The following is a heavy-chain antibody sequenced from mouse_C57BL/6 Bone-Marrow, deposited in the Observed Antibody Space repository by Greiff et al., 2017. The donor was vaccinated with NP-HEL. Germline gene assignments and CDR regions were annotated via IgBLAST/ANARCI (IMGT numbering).Heavy chain of an antibody. Sequence: VQLQQSGTVLARPGASVKMSCKTSGYTFTSYWMHWVNQRPGQGLEWIGAIYPGNSDTSYNQKFKGKAKLTAVTSASTAYMELSSLTNEDSAVYYCTSSSRYYYGSSSWFAYWGQGTLVTVSA. J-gene: IGHJ3*01. CDR2: IYPGNSDT. D-gene: IGHD1-1*01. V-gene: IGHV1-5*01. CDR3: TSSSRYYYGSSSWFAY. CDR1: GYTFTSYW.